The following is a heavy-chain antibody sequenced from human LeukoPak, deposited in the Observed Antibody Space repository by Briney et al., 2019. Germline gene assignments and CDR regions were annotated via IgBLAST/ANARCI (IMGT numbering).Heavy chain of an antibody. CDR1: GFTFSSYG. V-gene: IGHV3-30*18. J-gene: IGHJ3*02. Sequence: GGSLRLSCAASGFTFSSYGMHWVRQAPGKGLEWVAVISYDGSNKYYADSVKGRFTISRDNSKNTLYLQMNSLRAEDTAKYYCAKSLLTTASGTGRAFDIWGQGTMVTVSS. CDR3: AKSLLTTASGTGRAFDI. D-gene: IGHD1-26*01. CDR2: ISYDGSNK.